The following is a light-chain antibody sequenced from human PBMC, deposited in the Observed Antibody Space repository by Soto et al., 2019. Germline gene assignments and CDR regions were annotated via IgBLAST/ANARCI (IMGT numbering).Light chain of an antibody. Sequence: QSVLTQPPSLSGTPGQTVTISCFGSRSNIGSSILHWYQQLPGAAPKHLIYMNNQRPSGIPDRFSGSKSGTSASLVISGLRSEDEADYYCVAWDDNLSARVFGGGTKLTVL. V-gene: IGLV1-47*01. CDR2: MNN. J-gene: IGLJ3*02. CDR1: RSNIGSSI. CDR3: VAWDDNLSARV.